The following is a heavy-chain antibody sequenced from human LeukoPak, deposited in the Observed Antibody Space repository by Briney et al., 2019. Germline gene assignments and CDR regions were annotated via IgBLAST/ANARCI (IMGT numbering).Heavy chain of an antibody. J-gene: IGHJ6*03. CDR1: GFTFSSYW. D-gene: IGHD3-3*01. CDR2: INIDGSTT. V-gene: IGHV3-74*01. Sequence: GGSLRLSCAASGFTFSSYWIHWVRQAPGKGLVWVSRINIDGSTTNYADSVKGRFTISRDNAKNSLYLQMNSLRAEDTAVYYCARDLNDFWSGYYMGYYMDVWGKGTTVTVSS. CDR3: ARDLNDFWSGYYMGYYMDV.